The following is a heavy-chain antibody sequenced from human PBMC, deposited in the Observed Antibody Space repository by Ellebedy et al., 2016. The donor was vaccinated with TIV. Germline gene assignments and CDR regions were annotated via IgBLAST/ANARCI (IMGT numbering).Heavy chain of an antibody. J-gene: IGHJ4*02. CDR3: VTDVPGDGIDC. D-gene: IGHD5-24*01. CDR2: ISTTSSTI. Sequence: GESLKISXAASGFTFSSYSVSWVRQAPGKGLEWVSYISTTSSTIYYADSVKGRFTISRDNAKNSLYLQMTSLRAEDTGVYYCVTDVPGDGIDCWGQGTLVTVSS. CDR1: GFTFSSYS. V-gene: IGHV3-48*01.